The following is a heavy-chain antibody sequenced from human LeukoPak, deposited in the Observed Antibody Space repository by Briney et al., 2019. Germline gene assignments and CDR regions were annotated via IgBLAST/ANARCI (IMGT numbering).Heavy chain of an antibody. CDR2: INPSGGST. D-gene: IGHD1-26*01. J-gene: IGHJ6*03. CDR3: ARVPWELLGSYYYYYYMDV. V-gene: IGHV1-46*01. CDR1: GYTFTSYY. Sequence: ASVKVSCKASGYTFTSYYMHWVRQAPGQGLEWMGIINPSGGSTSYAQKFQGRVTITADKSTSTAYMELSSLRSEDTAVYYCARVPWELLGSYYYYYYMDVWGKGTTVTVSS.